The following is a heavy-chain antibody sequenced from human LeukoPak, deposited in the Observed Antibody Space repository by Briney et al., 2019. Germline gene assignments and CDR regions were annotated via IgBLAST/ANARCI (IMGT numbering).Heavy chain of an antibody. CDR3: TRHGLAYCGGDCSFDH. J-gene: IGHJ4*02. CDR2: IYHSGST. CDR1: GYSISSGYY. Sequence: SETLSLTCAVSGYSISSGYYWGWIRQPPGQGLEWIGSIYHSGSTYYNPSLKSRVTISVDTSKNQFSLKLASVTAADTVMYYCTRHGLAYCGGDCSFDHWGQGTLVTVSS. V-gene: IGHV4-38-2*01. D-gene: IGHD2-21*02.